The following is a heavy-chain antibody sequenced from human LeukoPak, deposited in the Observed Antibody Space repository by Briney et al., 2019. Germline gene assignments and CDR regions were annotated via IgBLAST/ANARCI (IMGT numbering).Heavy chain of an antibody. Sequence: GASVKVSCKASGYTFTSYYMHWVRQASGQGLEWMGIINPSGGSTSYAQKFQGRVTMTRDMSTSTVYMELSSLRSEDTAVYYCARESTYYDSTDYYQGDAFDIWGQGTMVTVSS. CDR3: ARESTYYDSTDYYQGDAFDI. D-gene: IGHD3-22*01. V-gene: IGHV1-46*01. J-gene: IGHJ3*02. CDR1: GYTFTSYY. CDR2: INPSGGST.